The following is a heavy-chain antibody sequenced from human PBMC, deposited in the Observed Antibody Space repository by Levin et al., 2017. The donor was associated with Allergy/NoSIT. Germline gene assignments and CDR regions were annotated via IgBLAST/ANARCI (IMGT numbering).Heavy chain of an antibody. D-gene: IGHD3-10*01. CDR1: GFTFTGRS. Sequence: KLGESLKISCAASGFTFTGRSMNWVRQAPGKGLEWVSSISGGSTHILYADSMKGRFTISRDDAKNSLYLQMNSLRAEDTAVYYCARFETGSYYSYGMDVWGQGTTVTVSS. V-gene: IGHV3-21*01. CDR2: ISGGSTHI. CDR3: ARFETGSYYSYGMDV. J-gene: IGHJ6*02.